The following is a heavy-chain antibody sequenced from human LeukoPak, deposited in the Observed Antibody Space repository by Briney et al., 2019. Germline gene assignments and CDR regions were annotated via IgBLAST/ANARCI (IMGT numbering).Heavy chain of an antibody. CDR2: ISSSGSTI. CDR1: GFTFSSYG. D-gene: IGHD5-18*01. Sequence: PGGSLRLSCAASGFTFSSYGMHWVRQAPGKGLEWVSYISSSGSTIYYADSVKGRFTISRDNAKNSLYLQMNSLRAEDTAVYYCAREHSYSYGSLWGQGTLVTVSS. V-gene: IGHV3-48*04. J-gene: IGHJ4*02. CDR3: AREHSYSYGSL.